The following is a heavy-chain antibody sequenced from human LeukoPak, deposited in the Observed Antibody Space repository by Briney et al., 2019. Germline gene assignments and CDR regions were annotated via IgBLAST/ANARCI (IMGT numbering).Heavy chain of an antibody. D-gene: IGHD1-26*01. CDR2: ITASGTAM. CDR1: GFTFSGYA. J-gene: IGHJ4*02. V-gene: IGHV3-48*02. CDR3: ASSGSYRFDY. Sequence: GGSLRLSCAASGFTFSGYAMSWVRQAPGKGLEWVSHITASGTAMFYADSVKGRFTISRDNAKNSLYLQMNSLRDEDAAVYYCASSGSYRFDYWGQGTLVTVSS.